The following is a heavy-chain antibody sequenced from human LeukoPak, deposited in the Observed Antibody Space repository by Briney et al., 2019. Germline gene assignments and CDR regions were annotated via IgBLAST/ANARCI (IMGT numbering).Heavy chain of an antibody. CDR1: GFTFSSYS. V-gene: IGHV3-21*01. CDR3: ARDKRADCSTTSCSGLGMDV. D-gene: IGHD2-2*01. J-gene: IGHJ6*02. Sequence: GGSLRLSCAASGFTFSSYSMDCVRQTPGKGLEWVSSISSSSSYIYYADSVKGRFTISRDNAKNSLYLQMNSLRAEDTAVYYCARDKRADCSTTSCSGLGMDVWGQGTTVTVSS. CDR2: ISSSSSYI.